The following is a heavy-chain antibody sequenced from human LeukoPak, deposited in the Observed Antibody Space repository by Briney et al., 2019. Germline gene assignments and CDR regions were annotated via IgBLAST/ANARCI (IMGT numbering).Heavy chain of an antibody. CDR2: IYYSGST. CDR3: ARLPYYYDSSGYHYAGPFDY. D-gene: IGHD3-22*01. Sequence: SETLSLTCTVSGGSISSYYWSWIRQPPGKGLEWIGYIYYSGSTNYNPSLKSRVTISVDTSKNQFSLKLSSVTAADTAVYYCARLPYYYDSSGYHYAGPFDYWGQGTLVTVSS. V-gene: IGHV4-59*01. CDR1: GGSISSYY. J-gene: IGHJ4*02.